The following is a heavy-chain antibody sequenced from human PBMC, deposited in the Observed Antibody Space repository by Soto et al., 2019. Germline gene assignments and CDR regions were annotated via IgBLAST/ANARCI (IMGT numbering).Heavy chain of an antibody. CDR1: GGSISSYY. V-gene: IGHV4-59*01. Sequence: SETLSLTCTVSGGSISSYYWSWIRQPPGKGLEWIGYIYYSGSTNYNPSLKSRVTISVDTSKNQFSLKLSSVTAADTAVYSCARYRGGSFYFDYWGQGTLVTVSS. CDR3: ARYRGGSFYFDY. CDR2: IYYSGST. D-gene: IGHD1-26*01. J-gene: IGHJ4*02.